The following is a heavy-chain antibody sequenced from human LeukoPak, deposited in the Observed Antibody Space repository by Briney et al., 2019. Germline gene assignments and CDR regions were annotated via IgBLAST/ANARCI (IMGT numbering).Heavy chain of an antibody. D-gene: IGHD3-10*01. CDR2: INPNSGGT. V-gene: IGHV1-2*02. CDR1: GYTFTGYY. CDR3: ARVRGSGSYFGY. J-gene: IGHJ4*02. Sequence: GASVTVSCKASGYTFTGYYMDWVRQARGQGLEWMGWINPNSGGTNYAQKFQGRVTMTRDTSISTAYMELSRLRSDDTAVYYCARVRGSGSYFGYWGQGTLVTVS.